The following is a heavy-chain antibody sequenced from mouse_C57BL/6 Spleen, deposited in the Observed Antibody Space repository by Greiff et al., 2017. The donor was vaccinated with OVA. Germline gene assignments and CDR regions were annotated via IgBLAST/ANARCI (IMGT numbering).Heavy chain of an antibody. CDR3: ARGGPYDFDY. J-gene: IGHJ2*01. CDR2: IHPNSGST. Sequence: VQLQQPGAELVKPGASVKLSCKASGYTFTSYWMHWVKQRPGQGLEWIGMIHPNSGSTNYNEKFKSKATLTVDKSSSTAYMQLSSLTSDDAAVYYCARGGPYDFDYWGQGTTLTVSS. CDR1: GYTFTSYW. V-gene: IGHV1-64*01. D-gene: IGHD1-1*01.